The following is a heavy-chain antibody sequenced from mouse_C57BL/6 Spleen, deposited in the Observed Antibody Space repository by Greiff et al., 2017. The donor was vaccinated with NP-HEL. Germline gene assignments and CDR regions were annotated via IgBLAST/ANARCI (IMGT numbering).Heavy chain of an antibody. CDR1: GYTFTSYW. V-gene: IGHV1-53*01. CDR2: INPSNGGT. CDR3: ARWGDGYLYYYAMDY. J-gene: IGHJ4*01. D-gene: IGHD2-3*01. Sequence: QVQLQQSGTELVKPGASVKLSCKASGYTFTSYWMHWVKQRPGQGLEWIGNINPSNGGTNYNEKFKSKATLTVDKSSSTAYMQLSSLTSEDSAVYYCARWGDGYLYYYAMDYWGQGISVTVSS.